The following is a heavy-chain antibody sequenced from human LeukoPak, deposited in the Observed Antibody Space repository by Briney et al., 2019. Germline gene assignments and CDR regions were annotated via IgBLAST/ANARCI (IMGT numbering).Heavy chain of an antibody. CDR1: GFTFTRYS. CDR3: ARVYLPVGGSQFDY. CDR2: ISSSSSAI. D-gene: IGHD2-15*01. J-gene: IGHJ4*02. V-gene: IGHV3-48*02. Sequence: GGSLRLSCAASGFTFTRYSMNWVRQAPGKGLEWVSYISSSSSAIYYADSVKGRFTISRDNAKNSLYLQMNSLRDEDTAVYYCARVYLPVGGSQFDYWGQGTLVTVSS.